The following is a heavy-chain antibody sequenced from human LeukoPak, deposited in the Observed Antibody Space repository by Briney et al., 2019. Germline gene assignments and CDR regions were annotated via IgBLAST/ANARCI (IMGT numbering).Heavy chain of an antibody. CDR3: ARSIPYGTTWYGRSDY. D-gene: IGHD6-13*01. CDR1: GFTFSSYA. CDR2: IKPDGTTK. Sequence: SGGSLRLSCAASGFTFSSYAMSWVRLAPGKGLEWVANIKPDGTTKFYVDSVKGRFTISRDNALNSLYLQMNSLRAEDTAIYYCARSIPYGTTWYGRSDYWGQGTLVTVSS. V-gene: IGHV3-7*03. J-gene: IGHJ4*02.